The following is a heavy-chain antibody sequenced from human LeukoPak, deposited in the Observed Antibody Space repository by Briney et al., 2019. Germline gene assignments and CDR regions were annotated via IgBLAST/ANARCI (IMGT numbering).Heavy chain of an antibody. CDR1: GFTFSSYA. D-gene: IGHD1-14*01. Sequence: PGRFLRLSCAASGFTFSSYAMHWVRQAPGKGLEWVAVISYDGSNKYYADSVKGRFAISRDNSKNTLYLQMNSLRAEDTAVYYCASENPTGAFDIWGQGTMVTVSS. CDR2: ISYDGSNK. J-gene: IGHJ3*02. CDR3: ASENPTGAFDI. V-gene: IGHV3-30*09.